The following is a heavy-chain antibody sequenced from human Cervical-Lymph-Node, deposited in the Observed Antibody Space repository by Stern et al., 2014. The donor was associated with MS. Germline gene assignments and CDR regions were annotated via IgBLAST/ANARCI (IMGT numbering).Heavy chain of an antibody. J-gene: IGHJ4*02. CDR3: ARESFSRSSRLFDY. Sequence: VQLVESGGGVVQPGRSLRLSCAASGFTFDSYAMHWVRQTPGKGLEWVAFISYDGDNKYYADSVKGRFTISRDNSNNTLYLLMNGLRPEDTALYHWARESFSRSSRLFDYWGQGALVTVTS. CDR1: GFTFDSYA. CDR2: ISYDGDNK. V-gene: IGHV3-30-3*01. D-gene: IGHD6-6*01.